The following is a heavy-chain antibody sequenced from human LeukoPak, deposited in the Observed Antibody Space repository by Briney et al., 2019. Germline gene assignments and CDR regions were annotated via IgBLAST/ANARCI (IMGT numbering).Heavy chain of an antibody. CDR3: ARRRHVSTHRDY. J-gene: IGHJ4*02. Sequence: SETLSLTCTVSGGSISSSGYYWGWIRQPPGKGLVWVGTIYYSGSTYYNPSLKSRVTISVDTTETQFCLSLSSVAAANTPVYYPARRRHVSTHRDYWGEGTLGTVSS. CDR2: IYYSGST. CDR1: GGSISSSGYY. V-gene: IGHV4-39*01. D-gene: IGHD6-13*01.